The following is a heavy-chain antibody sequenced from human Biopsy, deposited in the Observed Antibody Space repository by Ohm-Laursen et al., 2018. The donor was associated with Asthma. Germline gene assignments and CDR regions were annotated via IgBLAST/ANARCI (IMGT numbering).Heavy chain of an antibody. Sequence: SLRLSCAASGLSFSNYGMHWVRQAPGKGLDWVAVISFDGTNRNYTDSVKGRFTIPRDNSRNTLHLEMNSLRAEDTAAYYCAKDVFPGWELRRGPDYWGQGTLVTVSS. CDR2: ISFDGTNR. V-gene: IGHV3-30*18. CDR1: GLSFSNYG. CDR3: AKDVFPGWELRRGPDY. J-gene: IGHJ4*02. D-gene: IGHD1-26*01.